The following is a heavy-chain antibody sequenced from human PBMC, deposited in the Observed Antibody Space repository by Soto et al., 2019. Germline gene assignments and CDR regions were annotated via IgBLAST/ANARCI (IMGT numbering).Heavy chain of an antibody. CDR3: AREATVLIPAAQPSHFDS. J-gene: IGHJ4*02. V-gene: IGHV1-2*02. D-gene: IGHD2-2*01. CDR2: INPNSGGT. CDR1: GYTFTGYY. Sequence: ASVKVSCKASGYTFTGYYMHWVRQAPGQGLEWMGWINPNSGGTNYAQKFQGRVTMTRDTSISTAYMELSRLRSDDTAVYYCAREATVLIPAAQPSHFDSWGQGTLVTVSS.